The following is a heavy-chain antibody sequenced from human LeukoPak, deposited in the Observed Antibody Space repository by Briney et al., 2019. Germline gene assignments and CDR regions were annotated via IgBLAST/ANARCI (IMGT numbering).Heavy chain of an antibody. V-gene: IGHV1-46*01. D-gene: IGHD3/OR15-3a*01. CDR3: AKGGTWTIYYFDY. CDR1: GYPFTGYY. J-gene: IGHJ4*02. CDR2: INPSGGTT. Sequence: GESLKVSCKASGYPFTGYYMHWVRQAPGQGLEWMGIINPSGGTTSYAQKFQGRVTMTRDTSTTTVYMELSSLRSEDTAVYYCAKGGTWTIYYFDYWGQGTLVTVSS.